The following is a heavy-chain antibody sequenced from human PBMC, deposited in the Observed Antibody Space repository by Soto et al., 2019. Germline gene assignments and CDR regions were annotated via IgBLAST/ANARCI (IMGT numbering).Heavy chain of an antibody. D-gene: IGHD4-4*01. CDR2: IWYDGSNK. CDR3: ARVPQDYRVRGEAHYYGMDV. V-gene: IGHV3-33*01. Sequence: GGSLRLSCAASGFTFSSYGMHWVRQAPGKGLEWVAVIWYDGSNKYYADSVKGRFTISRDNSKNTLYLQMNSLRAEDTAVYYCARVPQDYRVRGEAHYYGMDVWGQGTTVTVSS. CDR1: GFTFSSYG. J-gene: IGHJ6*02.